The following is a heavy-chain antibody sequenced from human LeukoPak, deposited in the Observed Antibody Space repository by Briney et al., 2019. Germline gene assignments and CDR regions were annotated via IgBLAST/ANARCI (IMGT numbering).Heavy chain of an antibody. CDR3: ARDLKTETDYDSLDY. CDR2: INPSGGST. V-gene: IGHV1-46*01. D-gene: IGHD4-17*01. Sequence: ASVKVSCKASGYTFTIYYMHWVRQAPGQGLEWMGIINPSGGSTSYAQKFQGRVTMTRDTSTSTVYMGLSSLRSEDTAVYYCARDLKTETDYDSLDYWGQGTLVTVSS. J-gene: IGHJ4*02. CDR1: GYTFTIYY.